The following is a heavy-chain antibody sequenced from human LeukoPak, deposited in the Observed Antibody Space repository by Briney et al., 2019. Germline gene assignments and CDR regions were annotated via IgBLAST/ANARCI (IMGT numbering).Heavy chain of an antibody. V-gene: IGHV1-18*01. D-gene: IGHD2-2*01. J-gene: IGHJ5*02. CDR2: ISAYNGNT. CDR1: GYTFTSYG. CDR3: ARASYCSSTSCYFTQYNWFDP. Sequence: ASVKVSCKASGYTFTSYGISWVRQAPGQGLEWMGWISAYNGNTNYAQKLQGRVTMTTDTSTSTAYMELRSLRSDDTAVYYCARASYCSSTSCYFTQYNWFDPWGQGTLVTVSS.